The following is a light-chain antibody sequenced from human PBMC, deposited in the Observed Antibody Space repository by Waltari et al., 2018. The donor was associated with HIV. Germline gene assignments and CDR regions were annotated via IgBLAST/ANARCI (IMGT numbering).Light chain of an antibody. Sequence: DIQMTQSPSSLSASVGDRVTITCRASQDIGNSLAWFQQKPGKAPKSLIFAASILQSRVPSRFSGSGSGTDFTLTITNLQPEDFATYYCQKYNDYPITFGQGTRLEL. CDR1: QDIGNS. J-gene: IGKJ5*01. V-gene: IGKV1-16*01. CDR2: AAS. CDR3: QKYNDYPIT.